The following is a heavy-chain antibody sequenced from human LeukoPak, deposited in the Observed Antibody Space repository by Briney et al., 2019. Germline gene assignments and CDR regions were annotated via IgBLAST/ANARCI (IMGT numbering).Heavy chain of an antibody. CDR3: ARGPRITLIRGGQWYFYMDV. J-gene: IGHJ6*03. CDR2: INPSGGST. D-gene: IGHD3-10*01. CDR1: GYTFTSYD. Sequence: ASLKVSCKASGYTFTSYDINWVRQAPGQGVEWVGIINPSGGSTSYAQKFQGRVTMTRDTSTSTVYMELSSLRSEDTAVYYCARGPRITLIRGGQWYFYMDVWGKGTTVTISS. V-gene: IGHV1-46*01.